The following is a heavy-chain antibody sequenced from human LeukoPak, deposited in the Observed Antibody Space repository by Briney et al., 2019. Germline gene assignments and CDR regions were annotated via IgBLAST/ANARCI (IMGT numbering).Heavy chain of an antibody. Sequence: GGSLRLSCAASGFTFSNAWMSWVRQAPGKGLEWVSSISSSSSYIYYADSVKGRFTISRDNAKNSLYLQMNSLRAEDTAVCYCARDVGYYFDYWGQGTLVTVSS. D-gene: IGHD1-26*01. CDR1: GFTFSNAW. CDR2: ISSSSSYI. J-gene: IGHJ4*02. V-gene: IGHV3-21*01. CDR3: ARDVGYYFDY.